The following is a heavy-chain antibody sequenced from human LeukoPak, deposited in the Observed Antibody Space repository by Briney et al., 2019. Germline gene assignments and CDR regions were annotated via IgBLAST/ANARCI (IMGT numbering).Heavy chain of an antibody. CDR1: GYTFTGYY. J-gene: IGHJ1*01. V-gene: IGHV1-2*02. CDR3: ARSYYDSSGYPKYFQH. CDR2: INPNSGGT. Sequence: ASVKVSRKASGYTFTGYYMHWVRQAPGQGLEWMGWINPNSGGTNYAQKFQGRVTMTRDTSISTAYMELSRLRSDDTAVYYCARSYYDSSGYPKYFQHWGQGTLVTVSS. D-gene: IGHD3-22*01.